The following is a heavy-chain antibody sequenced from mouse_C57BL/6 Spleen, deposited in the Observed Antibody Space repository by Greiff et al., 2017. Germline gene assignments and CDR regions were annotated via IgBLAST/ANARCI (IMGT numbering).Heavy chain of an antibody. CDR1: GYTFTSYW. Sequence: QVQLQQPGAELVMPGASVKLSCKASGYTFTSYWMHWVKQRPGQGLEWIGEIDPSDSYTNYNQKFKGKSTLTVDKSSSTAYMQLSSLTSEDSAVYCCARGTEYYFDYWGQGTTLTVSS. D-gene: IGHD3-3*01. CDR3: ARGTEYYFDY. CDR2: IDPSDSYT. V-gene: IGHV1-69*01. J-gene: IGHJ2*01.